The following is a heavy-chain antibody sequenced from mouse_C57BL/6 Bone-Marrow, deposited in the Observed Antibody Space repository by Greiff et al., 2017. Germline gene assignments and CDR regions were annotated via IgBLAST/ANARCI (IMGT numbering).Heavy chain of an antibody. CDR3: ARSDGYPV. D-gene: IGHD2-3*01. CDR2: INPGSGGT. V-gene: IGHV1-54*01. J-gene: IGHJ1*03. CDR1: GYAFTNYL. Sequence: VQLQQSGAELVRPGTSVKVSCKASGYAFTNYLIEWVKQRPGKGLEWIGVINPGSGGTNYNEKFKGKVTLTADKSSSTAYMQLSSLTSEDSAVYFCARSDGYPVWGTGTTVTVSS.